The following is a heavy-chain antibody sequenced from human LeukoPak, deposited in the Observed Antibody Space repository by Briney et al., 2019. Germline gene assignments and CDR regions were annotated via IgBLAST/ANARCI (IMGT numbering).Heavy chain of an antibody. CDR3: AKRGEAPFDY. Sequence: GSLRLSCAASGFTFSNYGMHWVRQAPGKGLEWVAVISYDGSNKYYADSVKGRFTISRDNSKNTLYLQRNSLRVENTAVYYCAKRGEAPFDYWGQGTLVTVSS. CDR2: ISYDGSNK. J-gene: IGHJ4*02. V-gene: IGHV3-30*18. D-gene: IGHD3-10*01. CDR1: GFTFSNYG.